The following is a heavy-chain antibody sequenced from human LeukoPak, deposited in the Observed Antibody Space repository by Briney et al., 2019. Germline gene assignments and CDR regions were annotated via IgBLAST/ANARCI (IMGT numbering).Heavy chain of an antibody. V-gene: IGHV2-5*02. CDR3: AVVIGMVRGVKANHFDY. CDR1: GFSLSTSGMG. CDR2: IYWDDDR. J-gene: IGHJ4*02. Sequence: SGPTLVSPTQTLTLTCTFSGFSLSTSGMGVGWIRQPPGKALKWLALIYWDDDRRYSPSLTSRLTITKDTSKNQVVLTMTNMDPVDTATYYCAVVIGMVRGVKANHFDYWGQGTLVTVSS. D-gene: IGHD3-10*01.